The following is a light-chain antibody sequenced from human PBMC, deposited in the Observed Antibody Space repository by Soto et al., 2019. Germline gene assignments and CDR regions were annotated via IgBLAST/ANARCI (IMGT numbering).Light chain of an antibody. CDR2: GAS. CDR1: QNLISD. J-gene: IGKJ1*01. Sequence: IVLTQAPVTLSLSQGGRGTLSCIASQNLISDYLAWYQQKPGQPPRLLIYGASLRATGIKDRFSGSGSGKEFTITITSMQHEDSEVYYCKEYNTWQWTCGQG. CDR3: KEYNTWQWT. V-gene: IGKV3D-15*01.